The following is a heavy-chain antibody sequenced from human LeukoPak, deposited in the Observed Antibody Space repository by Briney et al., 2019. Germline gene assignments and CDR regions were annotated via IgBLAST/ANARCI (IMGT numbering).Heavy chain of an antibody. CDR1: GDSLSSHY. D-gene: IGHD4-17*01. Sequence: SETLSLTCVVSGDSLSSHYWTWIRQSPGKGLEWIGYISYIGSTNYNPSLKSRVTISIDTSKNQFSLKLRSVTAADTAVYYCARDLVTVTKGFDIWGQGTMVSVSS. CDR2: ISYIGST. J-gene: IGHJ3*02. V-gene: IGHV4-59*11. CDR3: ARDLVTVTKGFDI.